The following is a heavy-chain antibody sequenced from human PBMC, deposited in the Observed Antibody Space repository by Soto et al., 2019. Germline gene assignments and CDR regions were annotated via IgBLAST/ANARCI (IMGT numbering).Heavy chain of an antibody. J-gene: IGHJ6*02. Sequence: PSETLSLTCAVSGGSISSSNWWSWVRQPPGKGLEWIGEIYHSGSTNYNPSLKSRVTISVDKSKNQFSLKLSSVTAADTAVYYCVSFGILTGYYKGSTGYYYYGMDVLGQGTTVTVSS. CDR1: GGSISSSNW. CDR3: VSFGILTGYYKGSTGYYYYGMDV. CDR2: IYHSGST. D-gene: IGHD3-9*01. V-gene: IGHV4-4*02.